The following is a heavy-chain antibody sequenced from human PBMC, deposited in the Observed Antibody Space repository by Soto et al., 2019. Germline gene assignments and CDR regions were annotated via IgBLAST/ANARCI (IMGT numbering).Heavy chain of an antibody. CDR1: GFTVSSNY. CDR3: AARSGWYRDDAFDI. D-gene: IGHD6-19*01. Sequence: EVQLVESGGGLVQPGGSLRLSCAASGFTVSSNYMSWVRQAPGKGLEWVSALYSGGSTYYADSVKGSFTISRDKSKNALYPQMNSLRAEDTAVYYCAARSGWYRDDAFDIWGQGTMVTVSS. V-gene: IGHV3-66*01. CDR2: LYSGGST. J-gene: IGHJ3*02.